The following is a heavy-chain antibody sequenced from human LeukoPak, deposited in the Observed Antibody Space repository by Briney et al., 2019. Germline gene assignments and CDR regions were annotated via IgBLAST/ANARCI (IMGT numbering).Heavy chain of an antibody. CDR2: IYYSGST. Sequence: SETLSLTCTVSGGSISSYYWSWIGQPPGKGLEWIGYIYYSGSTNYNPSLKSRVTISVDTSKNQFSLKLSSVTAADTAVYYCARTPSGITGTTYHYYYMDVWGKGTTVTVSS. CDR3: ARTPSGITGTTYHYYYMDV. D-gene: IGHD1-7*01. V-gene: IGHV4-59*08. CDR1: GGSISSYY. J-gene: IGHJ6*03.